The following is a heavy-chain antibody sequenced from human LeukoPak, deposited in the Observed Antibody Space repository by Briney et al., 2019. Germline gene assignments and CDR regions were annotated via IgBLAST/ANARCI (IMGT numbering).Heavy chain of an antibody. Sequence: ASMKVSCKASGYTFTSYDIDWVRQATGQGLEWMGWMNPNSGNTVFAQKFQGRVTMTGSTSIKTAYMELSSLTSEDTGVYYCARVKGSSWPDSWGQGTLVTVSS. J-gene: IGHJ4*02. V-gene: IGHV1-8*01. CDR2: MNPNSGNT. D-gene: IGHD6-13*01. CDR3: ARVKGSSWPDS. CDR1: GYTFTSYD.